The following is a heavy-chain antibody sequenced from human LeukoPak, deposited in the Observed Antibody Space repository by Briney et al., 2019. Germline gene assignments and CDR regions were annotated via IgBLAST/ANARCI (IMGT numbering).Heavy chain of an antibody. Sequence: SETLSLTCTVSGDPISSYYWIWIRQPPGKGLEWIGYIYYTGSTNYSPSLKSRVTISVDTSKNQFSLTLNSVTAADTAVYYCARLTRDGYNAYFDYWGQGTLVTVSS. V-gene: IGHV4-59*08. J-gene: IGHJ4*02. CDR3: ARLTRDGYNAYFDY. CDR1: GDPISSYY. CDR2: IYYTGST. D-gene: IGHD5-24*01.